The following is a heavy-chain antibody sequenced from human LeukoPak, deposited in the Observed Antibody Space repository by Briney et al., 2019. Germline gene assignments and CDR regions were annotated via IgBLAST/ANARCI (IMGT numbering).Heavy chain of an antibody. V-gene: IGHV3-23*01. J-gene: IGHJ4*02. CDR2: ISGTGDST. CDR1: GFTFSSYA. D-gene: IGHD2-15*01. Sequence: GGSLRLSCAASGFTFSSYAMSWVRQAPGKGLEWVSAISGTGDSTYYADSVKGRLTISRDKSKNTLYLQMNSLRAEDTAVYYCAKVSGSGGTKYQPFDYWGQGTLVTVSS. CDR3: AKVSGSGGTKYQPFDY.